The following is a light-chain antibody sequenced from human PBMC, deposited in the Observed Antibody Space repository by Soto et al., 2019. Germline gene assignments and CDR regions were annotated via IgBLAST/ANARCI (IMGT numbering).Light chain of an antibody. Sequence: DIQLTQSPSFLSASVGDRVTITCRASQGISSYLAWYQQKPGKAPKLLIYAASTLQSGVPSRFSGSGSGTEFTLTISSLQPEDFATYYCQQLNSYPIFTFGPGTKVDNK. CDR3: QQLNSYPIFT. CDR2: AAS. V-gene: IGKV1-9*01. J-gene: IGKJ3*01. CDR1: QGISSY.